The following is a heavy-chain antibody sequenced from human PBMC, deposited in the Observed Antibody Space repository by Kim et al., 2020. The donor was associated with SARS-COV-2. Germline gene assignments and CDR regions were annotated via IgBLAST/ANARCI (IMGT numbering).Heavy chain of an antibody. V-gene: IGHV3-30*03. CDR2: ISYDGSNK. J-gene: IGHJ6*03. Sequence: GGSLRLSCAASGFTFSSYGMHWVRQAPGKGLEWVAVISYDGSNKYYADSVKGRFTISRDNSKNTLYLQMNSLRAEDTAVYYCAGLDFWSGYPVYYYYMDV. D-gene: IGHD3-3*01. CDR1: GFTFSSYG. CDR3: AGLDFWSGYPVYYYYMDV.